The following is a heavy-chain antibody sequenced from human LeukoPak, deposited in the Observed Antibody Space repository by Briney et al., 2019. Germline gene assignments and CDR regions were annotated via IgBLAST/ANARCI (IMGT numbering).Heavy chain of an antibody. D-gene: IGHD2-8*01. Sequence: PSETLSLTCAVYGGSLSGFYWNWIRQPPGKGLEWIGEMNPSGSTTYNPSLKSRVSMSLDTSKNQFSLKLSSVTAADTAVYCCARGLKPYCTNGVCYTGDYWGQGTLVTVSS. CDR1: GGSLSGFY. CDR2: MNPSGST. CDR3: ARGLKPYCTNGVCYTGDY. J-gene: IGHJ4*02. V-gene: IGHV4-34*01.